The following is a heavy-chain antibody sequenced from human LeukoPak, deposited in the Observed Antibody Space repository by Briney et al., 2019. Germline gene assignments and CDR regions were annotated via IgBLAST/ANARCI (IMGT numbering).Heavy chain of an antibody. CDR1: GFTFSSYE. J-gene: IGHJ4*02. D-gene: IGHD1-26*01. CDR3: ARDAKKRTIVGATTFDY. V-gene: IGHV3-48*03. Sequence: PGGSLRLSCAASGFTFSSYEMSWVRQAPGKGLEWVSYISSSGSTIYYADSVKGRFTISRDNAKNSLYLQMNSLRAEDTAVYYCARDAKKRTIVGATTFDYWGQGTLVTVSS. CDR2: ISSSGSTI.